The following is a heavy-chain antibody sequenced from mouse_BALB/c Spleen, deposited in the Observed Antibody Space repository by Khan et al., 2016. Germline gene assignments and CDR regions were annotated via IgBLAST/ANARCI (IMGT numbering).Heavy chain of an antibody. CDR1: GYTFTDYE. CDR3: TRSVTARAIVC. D-gene: IGHD3-2*01. V-gene: IGHV1-15*01. CDR2: IDPETGGT. J-gene: IGHJ3*01. Sequence: QVQLKESGAELVRPGASVTLSCKASGYTFTDYEMHWVKQTPVHGLEWIGAIDPETGGTAYNQKFKGKATLTADKSSSTAYMELRSLTSEDSAVFYCTRSVTARAIVCWGQGTLVTVSA.